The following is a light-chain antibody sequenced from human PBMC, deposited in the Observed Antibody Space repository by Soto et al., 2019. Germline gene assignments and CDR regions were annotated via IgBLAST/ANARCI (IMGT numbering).Light chain of an antibody. J-gene: IGKJ3*01. CDR1: QSVSSY. V-gene: IGKV3-11*01. CDR2: DAS. Sequence: EIVFTQSPATLSLSPVERATLSCRASQSVSSYLAWYQQKPGQAPRLLIYDASNRATGIPARFSGSGSGTDFTLTISSLEPEDFAVYYCQQRDTFGPGTKVDIK. CDR3: QQRDT.